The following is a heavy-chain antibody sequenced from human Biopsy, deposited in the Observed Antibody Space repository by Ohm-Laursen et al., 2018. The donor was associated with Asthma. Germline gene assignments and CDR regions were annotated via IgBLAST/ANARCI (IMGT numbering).Heavy chain of an antibody. Sequence: SLRLSCAASGFTFGDYWMSWVRQVPGKGLEWVAGIFFDGSNKYYADSVKGRFTISRDNSKDTLYLQVNSLRGDDTAVYYCARGKTWGRSYYFDYWGQGTLVTVSS. CDR3: ARGKTWGRSYYFDY. CDR2: IFFDGSNK. J-gene: IGHJ4*02. D-gene: IGHD6-6*01. CDR1: GFTFGDYW. V-gene: IGHV3-30-3*01.